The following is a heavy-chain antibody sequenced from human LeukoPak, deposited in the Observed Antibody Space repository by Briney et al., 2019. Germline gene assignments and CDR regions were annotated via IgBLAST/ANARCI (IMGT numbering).Heavy chain of an antibody. V-gene: IGHV3-30*02. D-gene: IGHD1-7*01. CDR3: ARTLRLNIYYYYYMDV. CDR2: IRYDGSNK. J-gene: IGHJ6*03. CDR1: GFTFSSYG. Sequence: PGGSLRLSCAASGFTFSSYGMYWVRQAPGKGLEWVAFIRYDGSNKYYADSVKGRFTVSRDNSKNTLYLQMNSLRAEDTAVYYCARTLRLNIYYYYYMDVWGKGTTVTVSS.